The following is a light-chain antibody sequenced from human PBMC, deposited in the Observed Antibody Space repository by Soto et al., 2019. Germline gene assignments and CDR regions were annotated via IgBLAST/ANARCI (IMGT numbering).Light chain of an antibody. CDR3: QQYASSVVYT. J-gene: IGKJ2*01. Sequence: EIVLTQSPGTLSLSPGETATLSCRASQSLTTRYLAWYQQKPGQAPRLLIYAASTRATGTPDRFSGSGSGTDFTLTISSLEPEDFAVYFCQQYASSVVYTFGPGTKLEIK. CDR2: AAS. V-gene: IGKV3-20*01. CDR1: QSLTTRY.